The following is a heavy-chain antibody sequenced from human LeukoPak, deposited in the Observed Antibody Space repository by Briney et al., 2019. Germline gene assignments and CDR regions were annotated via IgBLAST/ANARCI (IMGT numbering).Heavy chain of an antibody. CDR1: GFTVSSNY. V-gene: IGHV3-23*01. CDR3: AKARPAYRLAEFDY. J-gene: IGHJ4*02. Sequence: PGGSLRLSCAASGFTVSSNYMSWVRQAPGKGLEWVSAISGSGGSTYYADSVKGRFTISRDNSKNTLYLQVNSLRAEDTAVYYCAKARPAYRLAEFDYWGQGTLVTVSS. CDR2: ISGSGGST. D-gene: IGHD2-21*01.